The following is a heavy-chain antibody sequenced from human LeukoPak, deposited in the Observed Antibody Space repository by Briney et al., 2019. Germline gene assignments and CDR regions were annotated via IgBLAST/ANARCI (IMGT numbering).Heavy chain of an antibody. Sequence: GGSLRLSCAASGFSFSSYAMSWVRQTPGRGLEWVSVISGSGGSTDYADSVKGRFTISRDNSKNTLYLQMNSLRAEDTAVYYCAEDGIGWPFDYWGQGTLVTVSS. CDR2: ISGSGGST. D-gene: IGHD1-26*01. CDR3: AEDGIGWPFDY. V-gene: IGHV3-23*01. J-gene: IGHJ4*02. CDR1: GFSFSSYA.